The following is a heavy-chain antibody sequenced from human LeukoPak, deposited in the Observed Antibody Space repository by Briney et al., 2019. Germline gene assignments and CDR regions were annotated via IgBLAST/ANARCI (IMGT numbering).Heavy chain of an antibody. CDR3: ARGPVGSSWYDTYYYYYYMDV. CDR2: MNPNSGNT. J-gene: IGHJ6*03. Sequence: GASVKVSCKASGYTFTSYDINWVRQATGQGLEWMGWMNPNSGNTGYTQKFQGRVTITRNTSISTAYMELSSLRSEDTAVYYCARGPVGSSWYDTYYYYYYMDVWGKGTTVTISS. CDR1: GYTFTSYD. D-gene: IGHD6-13*01. V-gene: IGHV1-8*01.